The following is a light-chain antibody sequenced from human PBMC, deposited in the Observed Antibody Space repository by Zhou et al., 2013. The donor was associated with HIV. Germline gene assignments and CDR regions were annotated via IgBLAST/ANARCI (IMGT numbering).Light chain of an antibody. V-gene: IGKV3-20*01. J-gene: IGKJ3*01. CDR1: QTVYSSY. Sequence: EFVLTQSPGTLSLSPGERATLSCRASQTVYSSYLAWFQQKPGQAPRLLIYGASTRATGIPDRFSGSGSGTDFTLTISRLEPEDFAVYYCQQYGTARFTFGPGTKVDIK. CDR3: QQYGTARFT. CDR2: GAS.